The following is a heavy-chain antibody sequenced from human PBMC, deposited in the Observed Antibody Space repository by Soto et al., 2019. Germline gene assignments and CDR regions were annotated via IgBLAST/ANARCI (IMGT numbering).Heavy chain of an antibody. CDR2: IIPVFGTT. CDR3: AMGGRPYVWGKEY. CDR1: GGIFRSFA. V-gene: IGHV1-69*01. J-gene: IGHJ4*02. D-gene: IGHD3-16*01. Sequence: QEQLVQSGAEVQKPGSSRKVSCKASGGIFRSFAISWVRQAPGQGLEWMGGIIPVFGTTNYAQKFQDRVTITADEVTNTASMELSSLRSEDTARYDCAMGGRPYVWGKEYWGPGTLVTVSS.